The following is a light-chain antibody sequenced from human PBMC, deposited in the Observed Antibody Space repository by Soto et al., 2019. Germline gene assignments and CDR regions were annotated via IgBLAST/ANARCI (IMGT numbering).Light chain of an antibody. CDR1: RSVSTY. Sequence: RATRSVSTYVAWSPQKPGQAPXXPIYDASKRATGIPARFSGGGSGTDFTLPISSLEPEEFAVYYCQQRSNWLTFGGGTKVDIK. CDR2: DAS. J-gene: IGKJ4*01. CDR3: QQRSNWLT. V-gene: IGKV3-11*01.